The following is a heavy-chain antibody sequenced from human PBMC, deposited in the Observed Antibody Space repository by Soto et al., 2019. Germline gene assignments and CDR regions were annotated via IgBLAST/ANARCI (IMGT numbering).Heavy chain of an antibody. CDR2: INPNSGGT. CDR3: ATQRDYGDYGAFDY. Sequence: QVQLVQSGAEVKKPGASVKVSCKASGYTFTGYYMHWVRQAPGQGLGWMGWINPNSGGTNYAQKFQGWVSMTRDTSISTAYMELSRLRSDDTAVYYCATQRDYGDYGAFDYWGQGTLVTVSS. J-gene: IGHJ4*02. CDR1: GYTFTGYY. V-gene: IGHV1-2*04. D-gene: IGHD4-17*01.